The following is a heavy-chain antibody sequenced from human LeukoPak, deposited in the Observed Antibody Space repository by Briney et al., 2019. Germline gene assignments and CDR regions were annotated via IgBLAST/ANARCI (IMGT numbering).Heavy chain of an antibody. J-gene: IGHJ5*02. CDR2: IYHSGST. V-gene: IGHV4-38-2*01. CDR3: ARYGYYGDYPSGFDP. D-gene: IGHD4-17*01. Sequence: SETLSLTCAVSGYSISSGYYWGWIRPPPGKGLEGIGSIYHSGSTYYKQSLKSRVTISVDTSKNKFSLKLSSVTAADTAVYDWARYGYYGDYPSGFDPWGQGTLVTVAS. CDR1: GYSISSGYY.